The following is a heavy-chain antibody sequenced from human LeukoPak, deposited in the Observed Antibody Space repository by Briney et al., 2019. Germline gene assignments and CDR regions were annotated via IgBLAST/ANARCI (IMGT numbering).Heavy chain of an antibody. CDR3: ARGRTDYYYYYMDV. V-gene: IGHV3-48*03. D-gene: IGHD1-1*01. J-gene: IGHJ6*03. CDR1: GFTFSSYE. CDR2: ISSSGSTI. Sequence: GGSLRLSCAASGFTFSSYEMNWVRQAPGKGLEWVSYISSSGSTIYYADSVKGRFTISRDNAKNSLYLQMNSLRAEDTAVYYCARGRTDYYYYYMDVWGKGTTVTVSS.